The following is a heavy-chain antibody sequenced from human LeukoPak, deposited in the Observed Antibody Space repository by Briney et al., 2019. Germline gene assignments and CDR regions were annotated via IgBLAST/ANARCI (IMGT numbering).Heavy chain of an antibody. D-gene: IGHD3-3*01. CDR3: ARDHDFWSGLQPALSY. Sequence: GGSLRLSCAASGFTFSSYWMSWDRQAPGKGLEWVANIKQDGSEKYYVDSVKGRFTISRDNAKNSLHLQMNSLRAEDSAVYYCARDHDFWSGLQPALSYWGQGTLVTVSS. V-gene: IGHV3-7*01. CDR1: GFTFSSYW. J-gene: IGHJ4*02. CDR2: IKQDGSEK.